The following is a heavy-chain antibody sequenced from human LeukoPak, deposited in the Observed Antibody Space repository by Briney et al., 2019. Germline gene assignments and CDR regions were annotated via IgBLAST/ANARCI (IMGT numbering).Heavy chain of an antibody. CDR3: AKPVCSSTSCYVGYFDY. Sequence: GGSLRLSCAASGFTFSSYGMSWVRQAPGKGLEWVSAISGSGGSTYYADSVKGRFTISRDNSKNTLYLQMNSLRAEDTAVYYCAKPVCSSTSCYVGYFDYWGQGTLVTVSS. CDR2: ISGSGGST. V-gene: IGHV3-23*01. D-gene: IGHD2-2*01. CDR1: GFTFSSYG. J-gene: IGHJ4*02.